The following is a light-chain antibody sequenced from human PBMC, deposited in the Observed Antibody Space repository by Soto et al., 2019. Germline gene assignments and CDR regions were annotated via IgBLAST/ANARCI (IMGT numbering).Light chain of an antibody. CDR3: QQRNDWQVT. CDR2: GAS. J-gene: IGKJ5*01. CDR1: QTVPSR. Sequence: EIVMTQSPATLSVSPGEGVTLSCRASQTVPSRIAWYQQKPGQAPSLLIYGASTRATGVPDRFSGTGSGTDFTLTISSLEPGDFAVYYCQQRNDWQVTFGQGTRLEIK. V-gene: IGKV3-15*01.